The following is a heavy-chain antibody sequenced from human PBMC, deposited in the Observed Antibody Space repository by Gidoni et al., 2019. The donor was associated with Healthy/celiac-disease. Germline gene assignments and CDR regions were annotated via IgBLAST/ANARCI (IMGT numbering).Heavy chain of an antibody. CDR1: GGSFSGYY. CDR3: ARGGTRGPIPKYYDFWSGYPMANDY. J-gene: IGHJ4*02. CDR2: INHSGST. Sequence: QVQLQQWGAGLLKPSETLSLTCAVYGGSFSGYYWSWIRQPPGKGLEWIGEINHSGSTNYNPSLKSRVTISVDTSKNQFSLKLSSVTAADTAVYYCARGGTRGPIPKYYDFWSGYPMANDYWGQGTLVTVSS. D-gene: IGHD3-3*01. V-gene: IGHV4-34*01.